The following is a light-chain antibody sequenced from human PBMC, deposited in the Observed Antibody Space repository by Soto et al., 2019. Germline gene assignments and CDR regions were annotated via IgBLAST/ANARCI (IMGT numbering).Light chain of an antibody. J-gene: IGKJ1*01. Sequence: DIQMTQSPSTLSASLGERVTITCRASHSISSWLAWYQQKPGKAPKLLIYDVSSLESGVPSRFSGSGSGTDFTLTISSLQPEDFATYYCQHYNSYSEAFGQGTKVDIK. V-gene: IGKV1-5*01. CDR2: DVS. CDR1: HSISSW. CDR3: QHYNSYSEA.